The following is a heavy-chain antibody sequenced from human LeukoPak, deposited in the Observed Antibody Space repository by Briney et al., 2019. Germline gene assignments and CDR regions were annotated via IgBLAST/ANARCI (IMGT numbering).Heavy chain of an antibody. V-gene: IGHV3-7*03. CDR1: GFTFSTYW. CDR3: AREGTFGDYRASGDH. CDR2: IKQDGSQK. J-gene: IGHJ4*02. D-gene: IGHD2-21*02. Sequence: PGGSLRLSCEAPGFTFSTYWMKWVRQAPGKGLEWVANIKQDGSQKYYVDSVKGRFIISRDNAKNSLYLQMNSVRAEDTAVYYCAREGTFGDYRASGDHWGQGALVTVSS.